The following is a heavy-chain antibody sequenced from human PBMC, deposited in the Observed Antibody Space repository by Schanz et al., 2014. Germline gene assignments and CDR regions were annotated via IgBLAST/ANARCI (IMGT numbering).Heavy chain of an antibody. CDR3: AKKVPAYNPFDS. CDR2: ITGASDHI. Sequence: VQLVDSGGGLVKPGGSLRLSCAASGFSFSSYAMGWVRQAPGKGLEWVSGITGASDHIDYAESVKGRFTISRDNSKNTLYLQMDSLRAEDTAVYFCAKKVPAYNPFDSWGQGTLVTVSS. CDR1: GFSFSSYA. V-gene: IGHV3-23*04. D-gene: IGHD1-1*01. J-gene: IGHJ4*02.